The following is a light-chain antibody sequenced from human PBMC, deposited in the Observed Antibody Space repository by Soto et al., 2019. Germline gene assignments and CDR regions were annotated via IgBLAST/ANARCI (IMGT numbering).Light chain of an antibody. Sequence: QSALTQPASVSGSPGQSITISCTGTSSDVGCYKYVSWYQQHPGKAPKLMIYDVTNRPSGVSNRFSGSKAANTASLTIYWLQADDEADYYCSSYTGSSTLVFGGGTKLTFL. CDR2: DVT. V-gene: IGLV2-14*03. J-gene: IGLJ2*01. CDR1: SSDVGCYKY. CDR3: SSYTGSSTLV.